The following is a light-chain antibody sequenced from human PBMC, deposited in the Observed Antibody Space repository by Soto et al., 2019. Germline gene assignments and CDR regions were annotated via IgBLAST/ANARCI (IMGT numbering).Light chain of an antibody. J-gene: IGKJ4*01. CDR3: QQFNTKPLT. CDR2: DAS. V-gene: IGKV1-13*02. Sequence: IQLTQSPSTLSASVGDRVTITCRASHGIGTALAWYHQRPGNSPDLLVYDASTLRSGVPSRFSGSGSETDFSLTISGLQPEDFGPYYCQQFNTKPLTFGGGTRVEIK. CDR1: HGIGTA.